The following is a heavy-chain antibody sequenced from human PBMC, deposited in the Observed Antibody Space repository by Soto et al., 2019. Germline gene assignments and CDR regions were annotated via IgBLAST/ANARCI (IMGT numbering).Heavy chain of an antibody. Sequence: GSLRLSCAASGFTFSSYSMNWVRQAPGKGLEWVSSISSSSSSYIYYADSVKGRFTISRDNAKNSLYLQMNSLRAEDTAVYYCASQSNYYDSSGYYPSWGQGTLVTVSS. V-gene: IGHV3-21*01. CDR2: ISSSSSSYI. CDR1: GFTFSSYS. J-gene: IGHJ4*02. CDR3: ASQSNYYDSSGYYPS. D-gene: IGHD3-22*01.